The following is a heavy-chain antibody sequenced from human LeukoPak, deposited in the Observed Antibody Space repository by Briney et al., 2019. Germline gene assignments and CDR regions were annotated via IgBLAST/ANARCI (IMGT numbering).Heavy chain of an antibody. D-gene: IGHD1-26*01. V-gene: IGHV3-20*04. CDR1: GFTFDDYG. Sequence: PGGSLRLSCAASGFTFDDYGMTWVRQAPGKGLEWVSGINWNGDTIGYADSVKGRFTISRDNAKNSLYLQMNSLRPEDTAVYYCARARSIVGVSPFQHWGQGTLVTVSS. CDR3: ARARSIVGVSPFQH. CDR2: INWNGDTI. J-gene: IGHJ1*01.